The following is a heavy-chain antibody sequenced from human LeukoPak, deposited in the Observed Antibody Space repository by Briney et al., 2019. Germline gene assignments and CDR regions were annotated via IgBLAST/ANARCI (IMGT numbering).Heavy chain of an antibody. J-gene: IGHJ6*02. CDR2: IKSKTDGGTT. V-gene: IGHV3-15*01. CDR1: GFTFSNAW. Sequence: PGGSLRLSCAASGFTFSNAWMSWVRQAPGKGLEWVGRIKSKTDGGTTDYAAPVKGRFTISRDDSKNTLYLKMNSLKTEDTAVYYCTTESVPAAISYYYGMDVWGQGTTVTVSS. CDR3: TTESVPAAISYYYGMDV. D-gene: IGHD2-2*01.